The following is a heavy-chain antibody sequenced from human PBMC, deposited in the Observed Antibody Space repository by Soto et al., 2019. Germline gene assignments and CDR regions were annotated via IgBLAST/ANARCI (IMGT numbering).Heavy chain of an antibody. CDR1: GFTFSSYS. CDR3: ARAYYYDSSGYYYTIDY. J-gene: IGHJ4*02. V-gene: IGHV3-48*02. CDR2: ISSSSSTI. Sequence: GGSLRLSCAASGFTFSSYSMNWVRQAPGKGLEWVSYISSSSSTIYYADSVKGRFTISRDNAKNSLYLQMNSLRDEDTAVYYCARAYYYDSSGYYYTIDYWGQGTLVTVSS. D-gene: IGHD3-22*01.